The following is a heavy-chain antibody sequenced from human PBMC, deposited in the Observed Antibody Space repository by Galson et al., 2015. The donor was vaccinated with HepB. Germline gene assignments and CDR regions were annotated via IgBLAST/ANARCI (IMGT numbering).Heavy chain of an antibody. CDR1: GYTFTSYA. J-gene: IGHJ4*02. CDR2: INAGNT. V-gene: IGHV1-3*01. CDR3: ARALSGWYGT. Sequence: SVKVSCKASGYTFTSYAMHWVRQAPGQRLEWMGWINAGNTKYLQKFQCRVTITRDTSASTAYMELSSLRSEDPAVYYCARALSGWYGTWGQGTLVTVSS. D-gene: IGHD6-19*01.